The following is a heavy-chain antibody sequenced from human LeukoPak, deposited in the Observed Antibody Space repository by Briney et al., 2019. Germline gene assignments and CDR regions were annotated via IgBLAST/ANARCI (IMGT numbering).Heavy chain of an antibody. D-gene: IGHD3-9*01. V-gene: IGHV1-2*02. CDR2: INPNSGGT. CDR3: AMSTGPYYFDY. Sequence: VASVKVSCKASGYTFTSYYMHWVRQAPGQGLEWMGWINPNSGGTNYAQKFQGRVTMTRDTSISTAYMELSRLRSDDTAVYYCAMSTGPYYFDYWGQGTLVTVSS. CDR1: GYTFTSYY. J-gene: IGHJ4*02.